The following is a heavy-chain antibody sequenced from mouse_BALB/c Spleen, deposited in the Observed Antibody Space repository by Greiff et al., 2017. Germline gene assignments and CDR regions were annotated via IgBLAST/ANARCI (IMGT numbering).Heavy chain of an antibody. V-gene: IGHV5-6*01. D-gene: IGHD2-3*01. J-gene: IGHJ3*01. CDR1: GFTFSSYG. Sequence: EVQLVESGGDLVKPGGSLKLSCAASGFTFSSYGMSWVRQTPDKRLEWVATISSGGSYTYYPDSVKGRFTISRDNAKNTLYLQMSSLKSEDTAMYYCARRGDGYSWFAYWGQGTLVTVSA. CDR3: ARRGDGYSWFAY. CDR2: ISSGGSYT.